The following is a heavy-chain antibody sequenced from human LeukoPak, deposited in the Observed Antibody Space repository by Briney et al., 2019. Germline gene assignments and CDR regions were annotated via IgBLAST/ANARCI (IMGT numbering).Heavy chain of an antibody. Sequence: PSETLSLTCTVSGGSISSYYWSWIRQPPGKGLEWIGYIYYSGSTNYNPSLKSRVTISVDTSKNQFSLKLSSVTAADTAVYYCARSQGVTIFGVVIIEAFDIWGQGTMATVSS. CDR2: IYYSGST. J-gene: IGHJ3*02. CDR1: GGSISSYY. D-gene: IGHD3-3*01. V-gene: IGHV4-59*01. CDR3: ARSQGVTIFGVVIIEAFDI.